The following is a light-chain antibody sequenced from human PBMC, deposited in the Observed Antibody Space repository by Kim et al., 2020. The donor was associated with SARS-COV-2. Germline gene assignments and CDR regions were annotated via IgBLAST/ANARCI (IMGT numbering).Light chain of an antibody. CDR3: SSYTTTSTHV. J-gene: IGLJ2*01. Sequence: QSALTQPASVSGSPGQSITISCTGTSSDVGRYNFVSWYQQHPGKAPKLMIYDVTSRPSGVSDRFSGSKSGNTASLTISRLQPEDQADYYCSSYTTTSTHVFGAGTKLTVL. V-gene: IGLV2-14*03. CDR2: DVT. CDR1: SSDVGRYNF.